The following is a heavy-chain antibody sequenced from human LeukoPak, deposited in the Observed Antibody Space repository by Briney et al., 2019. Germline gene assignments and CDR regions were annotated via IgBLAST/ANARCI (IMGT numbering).Heavy chain of an antibody. V-gene: IGHV3-64*01. J-gene: IGHJ5*02. CDR2: ISENGGNT. Sequence: GGSLRLSCAASGFTFSSYPMHWVRQAPGKGLEYVSAISENGGNTYYANSVRGRFTISRDNSKNTLYLQKGSLRVEDMAVYYCAREDTPGSNWFDPWGQGTLVTVSS. CDR3: AREDTPGSNWFDP. CDR1: GFTFSSYP.